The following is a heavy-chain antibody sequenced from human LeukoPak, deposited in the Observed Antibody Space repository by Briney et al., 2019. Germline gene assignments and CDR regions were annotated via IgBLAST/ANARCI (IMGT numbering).Heavy chain of an antibody. CDR1: GGSISSGGYY. J-gene: IGHJ4*02. CDR2: INHSGST. Sequence: SETLSLTCTVSGGSISSGGYYWSWIRQPPGKGLEWIGEINHSGSTNYNPSLKSRVTISVDTSKNQFSLKLSSVTAADTAVYYCARGIKACSSTSCYFSPFDYWGQGTLVTVSS. D-gene: IGHD2-2*01. V-gene: IGHV4-39*07. CDR3: ARGIKACSSTSCYFSPFDY.